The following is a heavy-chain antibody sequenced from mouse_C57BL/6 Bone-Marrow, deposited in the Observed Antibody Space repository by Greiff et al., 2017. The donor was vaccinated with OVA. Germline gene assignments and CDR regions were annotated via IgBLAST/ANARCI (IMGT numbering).Heavy chain of an antibody. J-gene: IGHJ4*01. Sequence: EVKLMESGGGLVQPGGSLKLSCAASGFTFSDYGMAWVRQAPRKGPEWVAFLSNLAYSIYYADTVTGRFTISRENAKNTLYLEMSSLRSEDTAMYYCARTYGGYAMDYWGQGTSVTVSS. D-gene: IGHD1-1*01. V-gene: IGHV5-15*01. CDR2: LSNLAYSI. CDR3: ARTYGGYAMDY. CDR1: GFTFSDYG.